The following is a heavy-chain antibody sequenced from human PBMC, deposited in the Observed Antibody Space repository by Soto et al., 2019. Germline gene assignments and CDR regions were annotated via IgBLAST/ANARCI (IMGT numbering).Heavy chain of an antibody. D-gene: IGHD3-10*01. CDR1: GGSITSVGYS. J-gene: IGHJ5*02. Sequence: LSLTCAVSGGSITSVGYSWSWIRQAPGKGLEWLGYIYQSGSAYYNPSLKSRVTISIDKSKNQFSLKLISVTAADTAVYYCAREGIRRGITMVRGVIIFWFDPWGQGTLVTVSS. CDR3: AREGIRRGITMVRGVIIFWFDP. CDR2: IYQSGSA. V-gene: IGHV4-30-2*01.